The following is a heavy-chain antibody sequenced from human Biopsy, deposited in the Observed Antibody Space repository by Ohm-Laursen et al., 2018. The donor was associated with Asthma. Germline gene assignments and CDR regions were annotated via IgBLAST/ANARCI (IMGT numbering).Heavy chain of an antibody. CDR1: GFAVSRDY. V-gene: IGHV3-53*01. CDR3: ARGDSSNWSHYYFDY. Sequence: SLRLSCSASGFAVSRDYMFWVRQAPGKGLEWVSVTYSGGTSHTADSVRGRFTISRDYSKNTLYLQMHSLRAEDTAVYYCARGDSSNWSHYYFDYWGQGTLVTVSS. D-gene: IGHD3-22*01. J-gene: IGHJ4*02. CDR2: TYSGGTS.